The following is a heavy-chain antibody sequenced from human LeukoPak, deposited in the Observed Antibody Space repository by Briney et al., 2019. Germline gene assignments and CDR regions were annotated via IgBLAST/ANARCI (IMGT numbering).Heavy chain of an antibody. Sequence: GGSLRLSCAASGFTFSSFAMTWVRQAPGKGLEWASGFDGNGPNTYYADSVKGRWTISRDNSRNTLYLEMNSLRPEDTAIYYCAKPRTTGLGWAQFDYWGQGSLVTVSS. J-gene: IGHJ4*02. CDR3: AKPRTTGLGWAQFDY. CDR1: GFTFSSFA. CDR2: FDGNGPNT. D-gene: IGHD2-8*02. V-gene: IGHV3-23*01.